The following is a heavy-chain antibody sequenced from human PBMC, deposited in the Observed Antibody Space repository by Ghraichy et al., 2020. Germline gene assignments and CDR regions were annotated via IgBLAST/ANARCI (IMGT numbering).Heavy chain of an antibody. Sequence: GGSLRLSCVGFGFTFSTYTMNWVRQAPGKGLEWVASISSRNDYMYYRGSLKGRFTISRDNAKNSLFLQVNSLTAEDTATYYCARDKSLGHNFCGDAFDIWGQGTKVSVSS. D-gene: IGHD5-24*01. J-gene: IGHJ3*02. CDR3: ARDKSLGHNFCGDAFDI. CDR1: GFTFSTYT. CDR2: ISSRNDYM. V-gene: IGHV3-21*01.